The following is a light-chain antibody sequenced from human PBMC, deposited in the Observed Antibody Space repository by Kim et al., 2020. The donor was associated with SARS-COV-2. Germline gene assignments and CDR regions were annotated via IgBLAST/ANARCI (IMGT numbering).Light chain of an antibody. CDR2: YNN. Sequence: QSVLTQPPSVSAAPGQKVTISCSGSSCNVGNNYVSWYQQHPGTAPKLLIYYNNKRPSGIPDRFSGSKTGTSATLGITGLQNGDEADYYCGTWGSSMNTGVFGGGTQLTVL. V-gene: IGLV1-51*01. J-gene: IGLJ2*01. CDR1: SCNVGNNY. CDR3: GTWGSSMNTGV.